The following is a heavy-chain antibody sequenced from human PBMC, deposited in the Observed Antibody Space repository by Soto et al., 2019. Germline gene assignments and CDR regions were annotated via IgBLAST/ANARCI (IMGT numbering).Heavy chain of an antibody. J-gene: IGHJ6*02. Sequence: SETLSLTCTVSGGSISSYYWSWIRQPPGKGLEWIGYIYYSGSTNYNPSLKSRVTISVDTSKNQFSLKLSSVTAADTAVYYCARVGVVAQPPDYYYYYGMDVWGQGTTVTVSS. V-gene: IGHV4-59*01. CDR1: GGSISSYY. CDR2: IYYSGST. CDR3: ARVGVVAQPPDYYYYYGMDV. D-gene: IGHD2-15*01.